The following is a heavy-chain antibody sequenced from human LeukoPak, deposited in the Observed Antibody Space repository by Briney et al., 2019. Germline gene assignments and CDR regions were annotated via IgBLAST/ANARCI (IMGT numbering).Heavy chain of an antibody. CDR3: AASKSSSWTALDY. D-gene: IGHD6-13*01. Sequence: GGSLRLSCEGSGFTFSNYWMNWVRQTPGKGLEWVANIKQDGGERYSVDSVKGRFTIARGNAKNSLHLQMNSLRAEDTAVYYCAASKSSSWTALDYWGQGTLVTVSS. CDR1: GFTFSNYW. CDR2: IKQDGGER. J-gene: IGHJ4*02. V-gene: IGHV3-7*01.